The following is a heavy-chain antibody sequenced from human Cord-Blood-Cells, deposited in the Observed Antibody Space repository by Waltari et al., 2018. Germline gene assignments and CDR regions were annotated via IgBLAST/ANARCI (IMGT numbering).Heavy chain of an antibody. D-gene: IGHD6-6*01. V-gene: IGHV4-38-2*01. CDR2: IYHSGST. CDR1: GYSISSGYY. J-gene: IGHJ4*02. CDR3: ASSSYSSSFDY. Sequence: QVQLQESGPGLVKPSETLSLTCAVSGYSISSGYYWGWIRQPPGKGLEWIGSIYHSGSTYYNPSLKGRVTISVDTSKNQFSLKLSSVTAADTAVYYCASSSYSSSFDYWGQGTLVTVSS.